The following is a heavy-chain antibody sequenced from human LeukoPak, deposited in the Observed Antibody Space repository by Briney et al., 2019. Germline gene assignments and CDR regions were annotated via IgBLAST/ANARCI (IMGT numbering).Heavy chain of an antibody. D-gene: IGHD2/OR15-2a*01. V-gene: IGHV4-59*08. CDR3: ARHVSYYGMDV. CDR2: IYYSGST. CDR1: GGSISSYY. Sequence: SETLSLTCTVSGGSISSYYWSWIRQPPGKGLEWIGYIYYSGSTNYNPSLKSRVTISVDTSENQFSLKLSSVTAADTAVYYCARHVSYYGMDVWGQGTTVTVSS. J-gene: IGHJ6*02.